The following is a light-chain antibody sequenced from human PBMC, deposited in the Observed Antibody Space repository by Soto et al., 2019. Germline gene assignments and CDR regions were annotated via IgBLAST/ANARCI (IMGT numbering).Light chain of an antibody. J-gene: IGKJ1*01. Sequence: IVRARARFCGGVSPGDRTSISVSCNRSLMHSNGYNCLDWYLKKPGKYQQLLIYLAYNRECGVNARFSGSGSGTDFTLKIRRVEAEDFAVYYCLKALQTPPTVGQGTKVDIK. CDR3: LKALQTPPT. CDR2: LAY. V-gene: IGKV2-28*01. CDR1: RSLMHSNGYNC.